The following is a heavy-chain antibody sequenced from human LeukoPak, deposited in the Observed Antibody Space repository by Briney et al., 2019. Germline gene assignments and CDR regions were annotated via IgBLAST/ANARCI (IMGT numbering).Heavy chain of an antibody. V-gene: IGHV4-59*01. D-gene: IGHD3-10*01. CDR3: ARGRGSLGY. CDR1: GGSISSYY. Sequence: KSSETLSLTCTVSGGSISSYYWSWIRQPPGKGLEWIGYIYYSGSTNYNPSLKSRVTISVDTSKNQFSLKLSSVTAADTAVYYCARGRGSLGYWGQGTLVTVSS. J-gene: IGHJ4*02. CDR2: IYYSGST.